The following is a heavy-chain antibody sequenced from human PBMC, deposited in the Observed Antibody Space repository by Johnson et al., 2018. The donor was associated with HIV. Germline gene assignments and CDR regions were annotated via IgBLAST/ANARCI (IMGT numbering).Heavy chain of an antibody. CDR3: ARGGSDAFDI. V-gene: IGHV3-11*04. CDR2: ISSSGTIV. J-gene: IGHJ3*02. CDR1: GLTFSDYY. Sequence: QVQLVESGGGVVKHGGSLRLSCAASGLTFSDYYMSWIRQAPGKGLEWVSYISSSGTIVYYADSVKGRFTIYRDNAKNSLSLQINSLRADDTAVYYCARGGSDAFDIWGQGTMVTVSS. D-gene: IGHD3-16*01.